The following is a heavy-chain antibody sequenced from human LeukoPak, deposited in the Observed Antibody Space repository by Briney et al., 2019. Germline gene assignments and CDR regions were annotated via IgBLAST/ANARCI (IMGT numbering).Heavy chain of an antibody. J-gene: IGHJ4*02. CDR3: ARKFLGSRGYYFDY. CDR2: IYYSGST. CDR1: GGSIRSYY. D-gene: IGHD3-10*01. V-gene: IGHV4-59*01. Sequence: SETLSLTCTVSGGSIRSYYWSWIRQPPGKGLEWIGYIYYSGSTNYNPSLKSRVTISVDTSKNQFSLKLSSVTAADTAVYYCARKFLGSRGYYFDYWGQGTLVTVSS.